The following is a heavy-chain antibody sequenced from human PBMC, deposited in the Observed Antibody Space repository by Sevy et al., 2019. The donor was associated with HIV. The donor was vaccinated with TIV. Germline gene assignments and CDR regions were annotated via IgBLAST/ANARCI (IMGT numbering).Heavy chain of an antibody. Sequence: GGSLRLSCAASGFTFKNFAMHWVRQAPGKGLEWVAVISYNGGNEYYADSVKGRFTISRDSTKNTLYLQMNSLRPEDTAIYYCARASGLRFFYGMDVWGQGTAVTVSS. V-gene: IGHV3-30-3*01. J-gene: IGHJ6*02. CDR3: ARASGLRFFYGMDV. D-gene: IGHD3-3*01. CDR2: ISYNGGNE. CDR1: GFTFKNFA.